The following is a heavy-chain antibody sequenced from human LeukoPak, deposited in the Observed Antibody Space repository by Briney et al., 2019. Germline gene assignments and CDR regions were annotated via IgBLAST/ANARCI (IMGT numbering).Heavy chain of an antibody. Sequence: ASVKVSCKASGYTFTDYYMHWVRQAPGQGLEWMGWINPNSGGTNYAQKFQGRVTMTRDTSISTAYMELSRLRSDDTAVYYCARDYVDSSGCGYWGQGTLVTVSS. J-gene: IGHJ4*02. CDR2: INPNSGGT. CDR3: ARDYVDSSGCGY. D-gene: IGHD6-19*01. V-gene: IGHV1-2*02. CDR1: GYTFTDYY.